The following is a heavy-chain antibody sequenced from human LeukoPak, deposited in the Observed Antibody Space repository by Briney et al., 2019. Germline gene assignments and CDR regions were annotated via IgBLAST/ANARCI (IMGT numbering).Heavy chain of an antibody. CDR3: AVMLRGLPI. J-gene: IGHJ6*02. CDR1: GFTLSDHF. CDR2: TRNNVDNYAT. D-gene: IGHD3-10*01. Sequence: GGSLRLSCAGSGFTLSDHFMDWVRQAPGKGLEWVGRTRNNVDNYATEYAASLKGRFTISRDDSKNSLYLQMSSLKTEDTAVYYCAVMLRGLPIWGQGTTVTVSS. V-gene: IGHV3-72*01.